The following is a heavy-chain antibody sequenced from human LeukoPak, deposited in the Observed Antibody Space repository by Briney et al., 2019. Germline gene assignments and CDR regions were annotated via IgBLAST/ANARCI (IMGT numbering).Heavy chain of an antibody. D-gene: IGHD6-19*01. J-gene: IGHJ4*02. Sequence: PGRSLRLSCAASGFTFSTFSNYGMSWVRQAPGKGLEWVSAISDSDGKTYYADSMKGRFTISRDNSKNTLYLQMNSLRAEDTAVYYCAKHGSGRYFDYWGQGTLVTVSS. CDR1: GFTFSTFSNYG. V-gene: IGHV3-23*01. CDR2: ISDSDGKT. CDR3: AKHGSGRYFDY.